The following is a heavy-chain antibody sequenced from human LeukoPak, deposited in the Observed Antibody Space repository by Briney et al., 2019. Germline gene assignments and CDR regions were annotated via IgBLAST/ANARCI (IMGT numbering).Heavy chain of an antibody. CDR3: ARDFGPNGLLWFGELTGYGMDV. J-gene: IGHJ6*04. V-gene: IGHV1-69*06. CDR2: IIPIFGTA. D-gene: IGHD3-10*01. CDR1: GGTFSSYA. Sequence: SVKVSCKASGGTFSSYAISWVRQAPGQGLEWVGGIIPIFGTANYAQKFQGRVTITADKSTSTAYMELSSLRSEDTAVYYCARDFGPNGLLWFGELTGYGMDVWGKGTTVTVSS.